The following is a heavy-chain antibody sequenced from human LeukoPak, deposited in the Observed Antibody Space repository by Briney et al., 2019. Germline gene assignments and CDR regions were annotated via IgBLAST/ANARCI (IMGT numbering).Heavy chain of an antibody. Sequence: SETLSLTCTVSGYSISSNYHWGWIRQPPGKGLEWIANIYHSGYTSYNPSLKSRVTISVDTSKNLFVLKLNSVTAADTAMYFCARVVPADLRLDNWGQGTLVTVSS. CDR2: IYHSGYT. V-gene: IGHV4-38-2*02. CDR3: ARVVPADLRLDN. J-gene: IGHJ4*02. CDR1: GYSISSNYH. D-gene: IGHD2-2*01.